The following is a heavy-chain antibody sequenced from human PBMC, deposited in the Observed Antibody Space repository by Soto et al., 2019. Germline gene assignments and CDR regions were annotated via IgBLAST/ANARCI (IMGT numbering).Heavy chain of an antibody. D-gene: IGHD3-3*01. CDR2: IYYSGST. J-gene: IGHJ4*02. CDR3: ARVQTIFGIITVFDY. Sequence: TLSLTCTVSGGSINSAGYYWSWLRQHSGQGLEWIGNIYYSGSTNYNPSLKSRVTISIDTSENRFSLNLSSVTAADTAVYYCARVQTIFGIITVFDYWGQGTLVTVSS. V-gene: IGHV4-31*03. CDR1: GGSINSAGYY.